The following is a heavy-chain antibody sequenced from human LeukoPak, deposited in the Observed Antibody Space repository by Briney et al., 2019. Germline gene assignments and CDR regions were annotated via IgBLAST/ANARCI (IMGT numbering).Heavy chain of an antibody. V-gene: IGHV3-23*01. CDR3: AKDWGETYYYDSSGYLEDY. D-gene: IGHD3-22*01. CDR2: IIGRGGST. J-gene: IGHJ4*02. Sequence: PGGSLRLSCAASGFTFTSYAMSWVRQAPGKGLEWVSAIIGRGGSTYYADSVKGRFTISRDNSKNTLYLQKNSLRAEDTAVYYCAKDWGETYYYDSSGYLEDYWRQGTLVSVPT. CDR1: GFTFTSYA.